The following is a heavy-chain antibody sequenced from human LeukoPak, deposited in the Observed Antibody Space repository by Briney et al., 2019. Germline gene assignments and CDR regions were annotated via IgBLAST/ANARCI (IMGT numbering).Heavy chain of an antibody. V-gene: IGHV3-23*01. CDR2: ISGSGGST. Sequence: GGSLRLSCAASGFTFSTNFMSWVRQAPGKGLEWVSAISGSGGSTYYADSVKGRFTISRDNSKNTLYLQMNSLRAEDTAVYYCAKDSSWYLSYWGQGTLVTVSS. D-gene: IGHD6-13*01. J-gene: IGHJ4*02. CDR1: GFTFSTNF. CDR3: AKDSSWYLSY.